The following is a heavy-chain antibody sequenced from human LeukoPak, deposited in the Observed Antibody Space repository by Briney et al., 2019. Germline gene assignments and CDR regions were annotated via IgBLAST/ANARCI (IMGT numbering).Heavy chain of an antibody. Sequence: SETLSLTCAVYGGSFSGYYWSWIRQPPGKGLEWIGEINHSGSTNYNPSLKSRVTISVDTSKNQFSLKLSSVTAADTAVYYCARERYYYYYGMDVWGQGTTVTVSS. CDR3: ARERYYYYYGMDV. CDR1: GGSFSGYY. CDR2: INHSGST. J-gene: IGHJ6*02. D-gene: IGHD1-1*01. V-gene: IGHV4-34*01.